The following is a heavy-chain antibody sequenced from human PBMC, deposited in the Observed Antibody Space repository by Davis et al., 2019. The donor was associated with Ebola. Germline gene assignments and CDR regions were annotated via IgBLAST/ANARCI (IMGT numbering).Heavy chain of an antibody. V-gene: IGHV3-23*01. CDR3: AKDNYAVTIMVGAFDI. Sequence: GGSLRLSCAASGFVSSSYVMSWVRRAPGKGLEWVSTLGTSAATYYADSVKGRFTISRDNSKNTLYLQMNGLRVEDTAIYYCAKDNYAVTIMVGAFDIWGQGTVVTVSS. CDR1: GFVSSSYV. CDR2: LGTSAAT. J-gene: IGHJ3*02. D-gene: IGHD4-17*01.